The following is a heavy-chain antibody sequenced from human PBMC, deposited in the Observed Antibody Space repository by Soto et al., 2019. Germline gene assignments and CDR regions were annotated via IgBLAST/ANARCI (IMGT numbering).Heavy chain of an antibody. D-gene: IGHD2-15*01. Sequence: SETLSLTCAVSGYSISSGYYWGWIRQPPGKGLEWIGSIYHSGCTYYNPSLKSRVTISVDTSKNQFSLKLSSVTAADTAVYFCARVPVAVAATEDYYGLDVWGQGTTVTVSS. V-gene: IGHV4-38-2*01. CDR3: ARVPVAVAATEDYYGLDV. CDR1: GYSISSGYY. J-gene: IGHJ6*02. CDR2: IYHSGCT.